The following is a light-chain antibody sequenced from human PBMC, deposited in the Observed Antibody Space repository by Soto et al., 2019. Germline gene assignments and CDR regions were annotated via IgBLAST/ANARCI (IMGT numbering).Light chain of an antibody. CDR2: SNT. V-gene: IGLV1-44*01. Sequence: QSVLTQPPSASGTPGQRVTISCSGSSSNIGRNTVSWYQHLPGTAPKLLIYSNTQRPSGVPDRFSGSKSGTSAFLAISGLQSEDEADYYCAAWDDNLHGLFGGGTKLTVL. J-gene: IGLJ2*01. CDR1: SSNIGRNT. CDR3: AAWDDNLHGL.